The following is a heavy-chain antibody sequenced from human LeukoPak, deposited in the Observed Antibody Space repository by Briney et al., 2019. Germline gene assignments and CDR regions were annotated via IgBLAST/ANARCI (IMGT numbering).Heavy chain of an antibody. J-gene: IGHJ3*01. CDR3: AKRHIAALGGDAFDA. Sequence: PGGSLRLSCAASGFIFSNYAMSWVRQAPGKGLEWVSAISASGGTPYYADSVKGRFTISRDNSQNTLYLQMNSLRAEDTAVYYCAKRHIAALGGDAFDAWGQGTMVTVSS. CDR1: GFIFSNYA. D-gene: IGHD5-12*01. CDR2: ISASGGTP. V-gene: IGHV3-23*01.